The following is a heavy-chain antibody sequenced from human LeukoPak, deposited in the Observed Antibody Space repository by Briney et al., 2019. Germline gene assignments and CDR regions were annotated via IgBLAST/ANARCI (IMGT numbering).Heavy chain of an antibody. CDR1: GFTFSSYA. CDR2: ISGSGDGT. D-gene: IGHD2-8*01. V-gene: IGHV3-23*01. J-gene: IGHJ5*02. Sequence: GGSLRLSCAASGFTFSSYAMSWVRQAPGKGLEWVSAISGSGDGTYYADSVKGRFTISRDNSKNTLYLQMSGLRAEDTAVYYCAKDPSYCANGVCYSRVFDRWGQGTLVTVSS. CDR3: AKDPSYCANGVCYSRVFDR.